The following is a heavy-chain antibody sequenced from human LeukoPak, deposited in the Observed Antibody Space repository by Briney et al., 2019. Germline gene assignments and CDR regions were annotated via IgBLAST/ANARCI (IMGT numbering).Heavy chain of an antibody. CDR2: IYPGDSDA. CDR1: AYSFTIYW. V-gene: IGHV5-51*01. D-gene: IGHD3-10*01. Sequence: GESLKISCKASAYSFTIYWIGCVRHLPWKDLEWLGIIYPGDSDARYSPSFQGQVTISANKSISPAYLQWSSLKASDTAMYYCARWNGPGRGDYWGQGTLVTVSS. J-gene: IGHJ4*02. CDR3: ARWNGPGRGDY.